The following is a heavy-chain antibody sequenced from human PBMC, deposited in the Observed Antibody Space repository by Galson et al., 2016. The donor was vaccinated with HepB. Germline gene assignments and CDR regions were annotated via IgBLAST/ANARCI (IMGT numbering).Heavy chain of an antibody. J-gene: IGHJ4*02. D-gene: IGHD3-3*01. CDR2: ISAYNGNT. V-gene: IGHV1-18*01. Sequence: SVKVSCKASGYTFTSYGICWVRQAPGQGLEWMGWISAYNGNTNYAQKLQGRVTMTTDTSTSTAYMELRSLRSDDTAVYYCAAGNYDFWSGYYPVDYWGQGTLVTVSS. CDR3: AAGNYDFWSGYYPVDY. CDR1: GYTFTSYG.